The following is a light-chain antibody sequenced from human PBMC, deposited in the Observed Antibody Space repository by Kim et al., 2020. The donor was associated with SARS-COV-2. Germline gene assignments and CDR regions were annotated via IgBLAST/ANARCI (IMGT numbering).Light chain of an antibody. CDR2: GKN. J-gene: IGLJ3*02. CDR1: SLRGYY. V-gene: IGLV3-19*01. CDR3: NSRDSSGNHSWV. Sequence: LGQTVRITCQGDSLRGYYASWYQQKPGQAPVLVIYGKNNRPSGIPDRFSGSSSGNTASLTITGAQAEDEADYYCNSRDSSGNHSWVFGGGTKLTVL.